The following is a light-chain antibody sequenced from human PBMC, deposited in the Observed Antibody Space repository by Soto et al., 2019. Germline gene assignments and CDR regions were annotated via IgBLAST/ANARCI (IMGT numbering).Light chain of an antibody. CDR1: DNIVHW. J-gene: IGKJ1*01. V-gene: IGKV1-5*03. CDR2: KAA. Sequence: IPMTQSPSTLSASVGDRFAITCRASDNIVHWVAWYQQKPGKAPKLLIYKAANLADEVPSRFAGSGSGTDFTLTITRLQPDDFATYYCQHYNSFSRTFGQGTNVDIK. CDR3: QHYNSFSRT.